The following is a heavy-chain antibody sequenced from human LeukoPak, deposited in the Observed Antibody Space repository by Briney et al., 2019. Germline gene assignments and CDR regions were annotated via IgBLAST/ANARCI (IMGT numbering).Heavy chain of an antibody. D-gene: IGHD2-2*01. J-gene: IGHJ5*02. V-gene: IGHV1-18*04. CDR1: GYTFTSYG. CDR2: ISAYNGNT. Sequence: ASVKVSCKASGYTFTSYGISWVRQAPGQGLEWMGWISAYNGNTNYAQKLQGRVTMTTDTSTSTAYMELRSLRSDDTAVYCCAREYRPAAATGYNWFDPWGQGTLVTVSS. CDR3: AREYRPAAATGYNWFDP.